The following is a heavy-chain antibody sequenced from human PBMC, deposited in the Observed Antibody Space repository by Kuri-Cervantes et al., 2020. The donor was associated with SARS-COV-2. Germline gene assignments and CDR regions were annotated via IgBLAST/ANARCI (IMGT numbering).Heavy chain of an antibody. Sequence: SVKVSCKASGYTFTSYGISWVRPAPGKGLEWMGGIIAIFGTANYAQKFQGRVTITADESTSTAYMELSSLRSEDTAVYYCARSFELGVPNAFDIWGQGTMVTVSS. V-gene: IGHV1-69*13. CDR2: IIAIFGTA. CDR1: GYTFTSYG. CDR3: ARSFELGVPNAFDI. D-gene: IGHD2-8*02. J-gene: IGHJ3*02.